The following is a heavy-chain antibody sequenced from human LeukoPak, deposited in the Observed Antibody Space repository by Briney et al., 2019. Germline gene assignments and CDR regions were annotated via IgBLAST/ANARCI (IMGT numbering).Heavy chain of an antibody. CDR2: ISAYNGNT. J-gene: IGHJ6*02. V-gene: IGHV1-18*01. CDR1: GYTFTSYG. CDR3: AREKEYSSSWYPPYYCYYYGMHV. Sequence: GASVKVPCKASGYTFTSYGNSWVRQAPGQGLEWMGWISAYNGNTNYAQKLQGRVTMTTDTSTSTAYMELRSLRSDDTAVYYCAREKEYSSSWYPPYYCYYYGMHVWGQGTTVTVSS. D-gene: IGHD6-13*01.